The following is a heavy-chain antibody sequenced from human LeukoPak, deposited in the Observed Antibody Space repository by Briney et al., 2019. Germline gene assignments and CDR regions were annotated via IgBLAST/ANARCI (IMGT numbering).Heavy chain of an antibody. Sequence: GGSLRLSCAASGFTFDDYAMHWVRHAPGKGLEWVSGISWNSGSIGYADSVKGRFTISRDNAKNSLYLQMNSLRAEDTALYYCAKDPNYDFKPYYFDYWGQGTLVTVSS. CDR1: GFTFDDYA. D-gene: IGHD3-3*01. CDR2: ISWNSGSI. J-gene: IGHJ4*02. V-gene: IGHV3-9*01. CDR3: AKDPNYDFKPYYFDY.